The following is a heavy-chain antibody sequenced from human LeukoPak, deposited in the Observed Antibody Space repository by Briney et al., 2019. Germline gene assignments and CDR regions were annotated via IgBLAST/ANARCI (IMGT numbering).Heavy chain of an antibody. D-gene: IGHD4-23*01. Sequence: PSETLSLTCTVSGGSISSGGYYWSWIRQHPGKGLEWIGYIYFSGSTYYNPSLKSRVTISVDTSKNQFSLKLSSVTAADTAVYYCARGSYGGTPYWYFDLRGRGTLVTVSS. CDR3: ARGSYGGTPYWYFDL. CDR2: IYFSGST. CDR1: GGSISSGGYY. V-gene: IGHV4-31*03. J-gene: IGHJ2*01.